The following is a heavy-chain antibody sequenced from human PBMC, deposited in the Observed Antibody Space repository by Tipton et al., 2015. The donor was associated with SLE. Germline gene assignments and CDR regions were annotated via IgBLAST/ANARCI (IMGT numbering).Heavy chain of an antibody. J-gene: IGHJ4*02. Sequence: SLRLSCAASGFAFSSYGMSWVRQAPGKGLEWVSDISGGGGSPKYADSVKGRFTVSRDNPKNTLYLQMNNLRADDAAVYFCATSIGYCTAGSCYYFDYWGPGTLVTVSS. CDR2: ISGGGGSP. CDR1: GFAFSSYG. V-gene: IGHV3-23*01. D-gene: IGHD2-15*01. CDR3: ATSIGYCTAGSCYYFDY.